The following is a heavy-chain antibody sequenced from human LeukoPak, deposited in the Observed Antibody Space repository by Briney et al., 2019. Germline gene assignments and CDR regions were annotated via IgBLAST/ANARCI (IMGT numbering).Heavy chain of an antibody. CDR2: IDKNDATT. V-gene: IGHV3-23*01. Sequence: GGSLRLSCAAYGFTFSNYAMSWVRQAPGKGLGWVSSIDKNDATTNYADSVRGRFTISRDNSKNTLHLQMSSLRAEDTAVYYCAKYNGQLLEQWYYDYWGQGTLVTVSS. CDR3: AKYNGQLLEQWYYDY. J-gene: IGHJ4*02. CDR1: GFTFSNYA. D-gene: IGHD1/OR15-1a*01.